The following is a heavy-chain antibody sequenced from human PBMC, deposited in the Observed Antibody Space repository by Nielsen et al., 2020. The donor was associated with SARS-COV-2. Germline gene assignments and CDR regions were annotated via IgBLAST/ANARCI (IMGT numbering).Heavy chain of an antibody. CDR2: ISSSSGYT. CDR1: GFSFSDYY. J-gene: IGHJ4*02. D-gene: IGHD3-3*01. Sequence: GESLKISCAASGFSFSDYYMTWIRQAPGKGLEWVSYISSSSGYTNYADSVKGRFTISRDNAKNSLYLQMNSLRAEDTALYHCARVLELGTGSDYWGQGTLVTVSS. V-gene: IGHV3-11*05. CDR3: ARVLELGTGSDY.